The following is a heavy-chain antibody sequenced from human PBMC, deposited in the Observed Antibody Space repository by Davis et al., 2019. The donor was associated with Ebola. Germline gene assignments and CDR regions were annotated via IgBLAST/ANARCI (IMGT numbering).Heavy chain of an antibody. CDR2: LYHGGGT. CDR3: ATPRYRYNWFDP. V-gene: IGHV4-4*08. J-gene: IGHJ5*02. Sequence: SETLSLTCTVSGGSISSYYWSWIRQPPGKGLEWIGNLYHGGGTNYRPSLKSRVTISVDTSKNQFSLKLSSVTAADTAVYYCATPRYRYNWFDPWGQGTLVTVSS. D-gene: IGHD1-14*01. CDR1: GGSISSYY.